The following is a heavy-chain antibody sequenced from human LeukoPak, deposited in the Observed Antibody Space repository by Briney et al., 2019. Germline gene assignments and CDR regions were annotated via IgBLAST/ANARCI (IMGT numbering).Heavy chain of an antibody. CDR3: ARGRSSSFTWFDP. CDR2: INPNPSGGST. D-gene: IGHD6-13*01. CDR1: GYTFTSYY. Sequence: ASVKVSCKASGYTFTSYYMHWVRQAPGQGLEWVAIINPNPSGGSTSYAQKFQGRVTMTTDTSTSTAYMELRSLRSDDTAVYYCARGRSSSFTWFDPWGQGTLVTVSS. J-gene: IGHJ5*02. V-gene: IGHV1-46*01.